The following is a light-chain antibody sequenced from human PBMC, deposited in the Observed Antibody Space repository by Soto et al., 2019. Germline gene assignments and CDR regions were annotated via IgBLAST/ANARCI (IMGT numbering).Light chain of an antibody. CDR2: DAS. V-gene: IGKV3-20*01. CDR3: QQYGSSPRT. J-gene: IGKJ1*01. Sequence: EIVLTQSPGTLSLSPGERATLSCRASQSVSSSYLAWYQQKPGQAPRLLIYDASSRTTGIPDRFSGSGSGTDFTLPISRLEPEDFAVYYCQQYGSSPRTFGQGTTVEIK. CDR1: QSVSSSY.